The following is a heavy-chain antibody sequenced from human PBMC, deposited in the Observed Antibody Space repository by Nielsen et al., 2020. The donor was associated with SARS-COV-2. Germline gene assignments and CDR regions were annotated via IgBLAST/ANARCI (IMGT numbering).Heavy chain of an antibody. D-gene: IGHD3/OR15-3a*01. CDR1: GFTFSSYS. V-gene: IGHV3-48*02. J-gene: IGHJ3*01. Sequence: GGSLRLSCAASGFTFSSYSMNWVRQPPGKGLEWVSYISSSSSTIYYADSVKGRFTISRDNAKNSLYLQMNSLRDEDTAVYYCAREWTGLAPRPGAFELWGPGTMVTVSS. CDR2: ISSSSSTI. CDR3: AREWTGLAPRPGAFEL.